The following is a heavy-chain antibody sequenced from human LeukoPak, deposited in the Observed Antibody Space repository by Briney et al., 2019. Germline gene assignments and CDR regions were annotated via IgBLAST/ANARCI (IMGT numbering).Heavy chain of an antibody. CDR2: ISSTSAYT. CDR3: AKIPDYYDTSGNAF. CDR1: GFTFSSYW. V-gene: IGHV3-23*01. J-gene: IGHJ4*02. D-gene: IGHD3-22*01. Sequence: GGSLRLSCAASGFTFSSYWMSWVRQAPGKWLEWVSRISSTSAYTSYADSVKGRFTISRDNSKSTLCLQMNSLRAEDTAVYYCAKIPDYYDTSGNAFWGQGTLVTVSS.